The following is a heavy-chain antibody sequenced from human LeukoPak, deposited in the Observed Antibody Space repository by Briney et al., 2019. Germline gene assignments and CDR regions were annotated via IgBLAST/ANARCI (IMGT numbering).Heavy chain of an antibody. CDR1: GFTFSNYG. CDR2: MWYGGTNI. J-gene: IGHJ4*02. Sequence: GGSLRLSCAASGFTFSNYGMHWVRQAPGKGLEWVAAMWYGGTNIYYADSLKGRITISRDSSKNTLYLQMNSLRAEDTAVYYCAKAANDYGGNFFDDWGQGTLVTVSS. V-gene: IGHV3-30*02. CDR3: AKAANDYGGNFFDD. D-gene: IGHD4-23*01.